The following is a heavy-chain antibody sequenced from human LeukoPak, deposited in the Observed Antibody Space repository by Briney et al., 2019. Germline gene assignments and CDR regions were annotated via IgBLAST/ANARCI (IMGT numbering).Heavy chain of an antibody. CDR1: GFTFSNYA. Sequence: GGSLRLSCAAPGFTFSNYAMSWVRQAPGKGLEWVSAITGRGDNTYYADSVKGRFTISRDNSKNTLYLQMNSLRAEDTALFYCAKTLWHYYYGMDVWGQGTTVTVSS. J-gene: IGHJ6*02. CDR3: AKTLWHYYYGMDV. CDR2: ITGRGDNT. D-gene: IGHD2-21*01. V-gene: IGHV3-23*01.